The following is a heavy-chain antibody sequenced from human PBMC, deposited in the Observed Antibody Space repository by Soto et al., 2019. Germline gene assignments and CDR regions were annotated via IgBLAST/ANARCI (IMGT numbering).Heavy chain of an antibody. V-gene: IGHV4-31*03. Sequence: SETLSLTCTVSGGSISSGGYYWNWIRQHPGKGLEWIGNIYYRGYTYYTXXXXSRAAISVDTSKNQFSLKLSPVTAADTAVYYCARTVGYCSSDSCYTRCFDYWGQGTLVTVSS. D-gene: IGHD2-2*02. CDR2: IYYRGYT. CDR3: ARTVGYCSSDSCYTRCFDY. CDR1: GGSISSGGYY. J-gene: IGHJ4*02.